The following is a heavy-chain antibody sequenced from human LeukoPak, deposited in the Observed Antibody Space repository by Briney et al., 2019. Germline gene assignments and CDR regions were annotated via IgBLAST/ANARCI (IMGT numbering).Heavy chain of an antibody. J-gene: IGHJ4*02. CDR1: GGSISSYY. CDR3: ARTRSGSYWD. CDR2: IYYSGST. Sequence: SETLSLTCIVSGGSISSYYWSWIRQPPGKGLEWIGYIYYSGSTNYNPSLKSRVTISVDTSKNQFSLKLSSVTAADTAVYYCARTRSGSYWDWGQGTLVTVSS. D-gene: IGHD3-10*01. V-gene: IGHV4-59*01.